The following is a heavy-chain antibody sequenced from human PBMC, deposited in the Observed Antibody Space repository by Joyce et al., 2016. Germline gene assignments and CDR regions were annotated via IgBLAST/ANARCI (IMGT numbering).Heavy chain of an antibody. D-gene: IGHD6-13*01. CDR2: INEDGSEK. CDR1: GFSFRYFW. Sequence: EVYLVESGGGLVQPGGSLRFSCAASGFSFRYFWMDWVSQAPGKGREWGAQINEDGSEKNYMDSVRGRFTISRDNAKNSVDLQINSLRVEDTAVYYCTRGSGTGWFDPWGQGTLVTVSS. CDR3: TRGSGTGWFDP. V-gene: IGHV3-7*03. J-gene: IGHJ5*02.